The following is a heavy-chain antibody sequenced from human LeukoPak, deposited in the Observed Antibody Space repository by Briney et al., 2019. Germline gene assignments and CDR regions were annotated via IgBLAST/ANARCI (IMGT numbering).Heavy chain of an antibody. CDR1: GYTFTSYD. CDR2: MNPNSGNT. Sequence: ASVKVSCKASGYTFTSYDINWVRQATGQGLEWMGWMNPNSGNTGYAQKFQGRVTMTRNTSISTAYMELSSLRSEDTAVYYCARAIRARELRPWYFDLWGRGTLVTVSS. CDR3: ARAIRARELRPWYFDL. V-gene: IGHV1-8*01. J-gene: IGHJ2*01. D-gene: IGHD1-7*01.